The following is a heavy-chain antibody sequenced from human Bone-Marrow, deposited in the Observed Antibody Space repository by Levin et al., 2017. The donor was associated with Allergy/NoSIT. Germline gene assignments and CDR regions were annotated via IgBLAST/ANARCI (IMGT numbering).Heavy chain of an antibody. Sequence: SETLSLTCTVSGGSINSGDYHWGWIRQPPGTGLEWIGYIYYTGTIAYYNPSLRSRVTISLDTSKNQFSLRLTSLTAADTAVYYCARVSGTPHWFDPWGQGTLVTVSS. J-gene: IGHJ5*02. CDR3: ARVSGTPHWFDP. V-gene: IGHV4-30-4*01. D-gene: IGHD2-15*01. CDR1: GGSINSGDYH. CDR2: IYYTGTIA.